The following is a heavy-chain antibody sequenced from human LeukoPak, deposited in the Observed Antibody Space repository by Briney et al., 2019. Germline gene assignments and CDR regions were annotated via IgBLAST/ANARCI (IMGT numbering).Heavy chain of an antibody. J-gene: IGHJ3*02. V-gene: IGHV3-48*01. CDR3: ARYTLDAFDI. D-gene: IGHD2-2*02. Sequence: GGSLRLSCAASGFTFSSYTMKWVRLAPEKGLEWVSYISSSSNSIYYADSVKGRFTISRDNAKNSLYLQMNSLRAEDTAVYYCARYTLDAFDIWGQGTMVTVSS. CDR2: ISSSSNSI. CDR1: GFTFSSYT.